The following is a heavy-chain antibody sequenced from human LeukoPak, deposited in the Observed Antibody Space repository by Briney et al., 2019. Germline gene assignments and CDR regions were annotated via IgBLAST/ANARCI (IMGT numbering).Heavy chain of an antibody. CDR3: ARDSSSSWGSYYFDY. Sequence: PGGALRLSCAAPGVTFSSYTPHWVRQAPGKGREWVAVISYDGRNKYYADYVKVRFTSYRDNTKNSLYMNMNSLRAEDTDVYYCARDSSSSWGSYYFDYWGQRTMVSV. CDR1: GVTFSSYT. CDR2: ISYDGRNK. D-gene: IGHD6-13*01. J-gene: IGHJ4*02. V-gene: IGHV3-30*04.